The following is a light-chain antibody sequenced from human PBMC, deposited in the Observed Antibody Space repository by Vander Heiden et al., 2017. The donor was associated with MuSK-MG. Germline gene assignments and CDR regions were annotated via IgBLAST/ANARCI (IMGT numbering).Light chain of an antibody. V-gene: IGKV1-9*01. CDR1: QGIGSY. J-gene: IGKJ4*01. Sequence: DIQLTPSPSFLSASVGDRVTITCRASQGIGSYLAWYQQKPGQAPKLLIYAASTLQSGVPSRFSGSGSGTEFTLTISRLQPEDFATYYCQQLSSVPLTLGGGTKVEIK. CDR3: QQLSSVPLT. CDR2: AAS.